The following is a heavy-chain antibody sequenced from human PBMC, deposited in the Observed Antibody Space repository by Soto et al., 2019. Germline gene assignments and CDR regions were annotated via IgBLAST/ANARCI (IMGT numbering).Heavy chain of an antibody. V-gene: IGHV3-23*01. CDR2: ISGSGDGT. D-gene: IGHD2-15*01. J-gene: IGHJ4*02. CDR1: GFSFNYYA. CDR3: ANGGCSGGSCHLDY. Sequence: EVQLLESGGGLVQPGGSLRLSCAASGFSFNYYAMNWVRQAPGEGLECVSTISGSGDGTYYADSVKGRFTISRDNSKNTLYLQMNSMRAEDTAVYYCANGGCSGGSCHLDYWGQGTLVTVSS.